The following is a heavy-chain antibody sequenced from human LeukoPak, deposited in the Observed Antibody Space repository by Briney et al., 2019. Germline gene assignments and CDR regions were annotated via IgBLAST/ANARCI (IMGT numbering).Heavy chain of an antibody. J-gene: IGHJ5*02. D-gene: IGHD2-15*01. V-gene: IGHV3-NL1*01. Sequence: GGSLRLSCAASGFTFSSYGMHWVRQAPGKGLEWVSVIYSGGSTYYADSVKGRFTISRDNSKNTLYLQMNSLRAEDTAVYYCACRYCSGGSCYSWFDPWGQGTLVTVSS. CDR1: GFTFSSYG. CDR2: IYSGGST. CDR3: ACRYCSGGSCYSWFDP.